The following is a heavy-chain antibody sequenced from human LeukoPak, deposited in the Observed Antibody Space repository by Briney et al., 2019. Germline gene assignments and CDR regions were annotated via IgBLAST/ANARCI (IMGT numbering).Heavy chain of an antibody. J-gene: IGHJ5*02. Sequence: GGSLRLSCAASGFTFSSYAMHWVRQAPGKGLEWVAVISYDGSNKYYADSVKGRLTISRDNSKNTLYLQMNSLRAEDTAVYYCARDRALKSRSSGCCWFDPWGQGTLVTVSS. CDR3: ARDRALKSRSSGCCWFDP. V-gene: IGHV3-30-3*01. CDR1: GFTFSSYA. D-gene: IGHD6-19*01. CDR2: ISYDGSNK.